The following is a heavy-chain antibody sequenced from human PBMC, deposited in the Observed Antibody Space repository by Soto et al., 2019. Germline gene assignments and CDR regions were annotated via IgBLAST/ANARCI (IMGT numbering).Heavy chain of an antibody. Sequence: QVQLVQSGAQVKKPGASVKVSCKASGYTFDNYALHCVRQAPGRSLEWMGWIHAGNGYTKYSQSFQGRVNITRDTSASTVHMDLSSLRSEDTAVYSFARVQYSGYDFKLAFDIWGQGTMVTVSS. CDR3: ARVQYSGYDFKLAFDI. V-gene: IGHV1-3*01. CDR2: IHAGNGYT. J-gene: IGHJ3*02. CDR1: GYTFDNYA. D-gene: IGHD5-12*01.